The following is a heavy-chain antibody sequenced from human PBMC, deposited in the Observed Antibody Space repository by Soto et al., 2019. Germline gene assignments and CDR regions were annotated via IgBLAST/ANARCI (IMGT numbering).Heavy chain of an antibody. CDR2: INHSGST. Sequence: PSETLSLTCAVYGGSFSGYYWSWIRQPPGKGLEWIGEINHSGSTNYNPSLKSRITISVDTSKNQFSLKLSSVTAADTAVYYCARMSSPLSGSGSYSKGYYYYYMDVWGKGTTVTVS. CDR1: GGSFSGYY. J-gene: IGHJ6*03. V-gene: IGHV4-34*01. D-gene: IGHD3-10*01. CDR3: ARMSSPLSGSGSYSKGYYYYYMDV.